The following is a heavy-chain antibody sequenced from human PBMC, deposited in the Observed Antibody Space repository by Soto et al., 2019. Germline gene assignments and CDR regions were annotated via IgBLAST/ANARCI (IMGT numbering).Heavy chain of an antibody. J-gene: IGHJ5*02. CDR1: GGSISSGGYY. CDR2: IYYSGST. CDR3: ARDRADRGYSYGEGNWFDP. D-gene: IGHD5-18*01. Sequence: SSETLSLTCTVSGGSISSGGYYWSWIRQHPGKGLEWIGYIYYSGSTYYNPSLKSRVTISVDTSKNQFSLKLSSVTAADTAVYYCARDRADRGYSYGEGNWFDPWGQGTLVTVSS. V-gene: IGHV4-31*03.